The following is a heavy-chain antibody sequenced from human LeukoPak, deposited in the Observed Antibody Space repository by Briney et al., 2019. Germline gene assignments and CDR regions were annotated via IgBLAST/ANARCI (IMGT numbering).Heavy chain of an antibody. J-gene: IGHJ4*02. Sequence: PGGSLRLSCVASGFSFSVYGVHWVRQAPGKGLEWVAVIWNDGSVKYYAASMKGRIRSSRDKSKNTLYLQIDSLGVDDTGVYYCARASGSYDYWGQGTLVTVSS. CDR2: IWNDGSVK. CDR3: ARASGSYDY. D-gene: IGHD1-26*01. V-gene: IGHV3-33*01. CDR1: GFSFSVYG.